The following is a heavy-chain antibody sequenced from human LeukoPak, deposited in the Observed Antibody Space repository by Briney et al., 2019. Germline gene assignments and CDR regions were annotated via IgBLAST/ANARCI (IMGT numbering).Heavy chain of an antibody. D-gene: IGHD6-13*01. CDR2: ISTRSSYI. Sequence: PRGSLRLSCAASGFRFSEYYMSWMRQAPGKGLECVSYISTRSSYINYADSVKGRFTISRDNSKNTLYLQMNSLRAEDTAVYYCARDIAAAGTHYYYYGMDVWGQGTTVTVSS. V-gene: IGHV3-11*06. CDR1: GFRFSEYY. CDR3: ARDIAAAGTHYYYYGMDV. J-gene: IGHJ6*02.